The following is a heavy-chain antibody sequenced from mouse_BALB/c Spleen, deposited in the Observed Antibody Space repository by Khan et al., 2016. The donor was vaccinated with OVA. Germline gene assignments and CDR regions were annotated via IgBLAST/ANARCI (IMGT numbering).Heavy chain of an antibody. Sequence: VQLQESGPGLVKPSQSLSLTCTVTGYSITSDYAWNWIRQFPGNKLEWMGYISSTGSTSYNPSLKSRISITRDISKNQFFLQLKSVTTEDTATYYCAISLYYSYGYALDCWGRGTSVTVAS. D-gene: IGHD2-12*01. CDR1: GYSITSDYA. V-gene: IGHV3-2*02. J-gene: IGHJ4*01. CDR2: ISSTGST. CDR3: AISLYYSYGYALDC.